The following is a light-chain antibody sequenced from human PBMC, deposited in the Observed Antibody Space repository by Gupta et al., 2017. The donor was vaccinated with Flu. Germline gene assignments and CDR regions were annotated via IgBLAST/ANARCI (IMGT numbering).Light chain of an antibody. CDR2: TAS. CDR1: QNINNY. CDR3: QQSYSSLWT. Sequence: DIQVTKFQSSLSASVGDRVTITCRASQNINNYLNWYQQKPGRAPDLLISTASTVQTGVPSRFSGSGFGTDFTLTISSLQPEDSATFYCQQSYSSLWTFGQGTKVEIK. J-gene: IGKJ1*01. V-gene: IGKV1-39*01.